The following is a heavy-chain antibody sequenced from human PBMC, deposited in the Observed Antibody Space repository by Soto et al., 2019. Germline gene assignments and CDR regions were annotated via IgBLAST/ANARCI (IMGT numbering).Heavy chain of an antibody. D-gene: IGHD4-4*01. Sequence: SVGSLRLSCAASGFTFSSYGMHWVRQAPGKGLEWVAVIWYDGSNKYYADSVKGRFTISRDNSKNTLYLQMNSLRAEDTAVYYCARDLSYSNYFYYYYGMDVWGQGTTVTVSS. CDR1: GFTFSSYG. J-gene: IGHJ6*02. CDR3: ARDLSYSNYFYYYYGMDV. V-gene: IGHV3-33*01. CDR2: IWYDGSNK.